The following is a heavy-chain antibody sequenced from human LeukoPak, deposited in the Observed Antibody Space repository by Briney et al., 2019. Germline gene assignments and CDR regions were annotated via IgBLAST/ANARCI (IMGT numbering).Heavy chain of an antibody. V-gene: IGHV1-69*13. CDR3: ARDRLGYCSGGSCYSGSDI. CDR1: GGTFSSYA. CDR2: IIPIFGTA. Sequence: SSVKVSCKASGGTFSSYAISWVRQAPGQGLEWMGGIIPIFGTANYAQKFQGRVTITADESTSTAYMELSSLRSEDTAVYSCARDRLGYCSGGSCYSGSDIWGQGTMVTVSS. J-gene: IGHJ3*02. D-gene: IGHD2-15*01.